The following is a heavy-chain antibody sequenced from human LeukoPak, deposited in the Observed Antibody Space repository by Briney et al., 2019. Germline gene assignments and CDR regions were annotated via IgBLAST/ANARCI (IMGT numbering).Heavy chain of an antibody. Sequence: WSLRLSCAASGFTFSSYYLHWVRQAPGKGLVWVSRINADGSLTNYADSVKGRFTIFRDNAKNTLYLQMNSLRAEDTAVYYCASELAHCVGDCLKNWGQGTLVTVSS. CDR3: ASELAHCVGDCLKN. D-gene: IGHD2-21*02. CDR1: GFTFSSYY. J-gene: IGHJ4*02. CDR2: INADGSLT. V-gene: IGHV3-74*01.